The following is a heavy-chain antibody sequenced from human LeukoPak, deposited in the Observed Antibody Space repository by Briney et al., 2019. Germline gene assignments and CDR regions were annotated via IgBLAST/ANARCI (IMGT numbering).Heavy chain of an antibody. Sequence: VASVKVSCKASGYTFTGYYMHWVRQAPGQGLEWMGWINPNSGGTNYAQKFQGRVTMTTDTYTSTAYMELRSLRSDDTAVYYCARDRGPYYYDSSADYWGQGTLVTVSS. V-gene: IGHV1-2*02. CDR1: GYTFTGYY. CDR3: ARDRGPYYYDSSADY. J-gene: IGHJ4*02. CDR2: INPNSGGT. D-gene: IGHD3-22*01.